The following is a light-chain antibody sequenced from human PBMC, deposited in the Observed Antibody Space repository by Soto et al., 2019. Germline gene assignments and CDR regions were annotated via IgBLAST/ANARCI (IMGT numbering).Light chain of an antibody. V-gene: IGKV1-27*01. CDR1: LGINNY. Sequence: DTQMTQSPSSLSASVGDTVTITCRASLGINNYLAWYQQRPGKVPKLLIYGATTLQPGVPSRFGGSGSGTDFTRTIGSLQPEDVATYYGQGCRSAVFTFGPGTKVNIK. CDR3: QGCRSAVFT. CDR2: GAT. J-gene: IGKJ3*01.